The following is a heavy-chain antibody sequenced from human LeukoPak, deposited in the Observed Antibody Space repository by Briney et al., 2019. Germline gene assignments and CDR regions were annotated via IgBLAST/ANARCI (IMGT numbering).Heavy chain of an antibody. J-gene: IGHJ3*02. CDR1: GFTFSIYS. CDR2: IISSSSSI. Sequence: PGGSLRLSCAASGFTFSIYSMSWVRQAPGKGLEWVSSIISSSSSIYYADSVRGRFTISRDNAKNSLYLQMNSLRAEDTAVYYCATVPSGGFWSSRKRAFDIWGQGTMVTVSS. D-gene: IGHD3-3*01. V-gene: IGHV3-21*01. CDR3: ATVPSGGFWSSRKRAFDI.